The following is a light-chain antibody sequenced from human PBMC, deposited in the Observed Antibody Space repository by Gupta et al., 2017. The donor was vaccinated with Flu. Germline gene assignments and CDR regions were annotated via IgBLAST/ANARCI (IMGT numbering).Light chain of an antibody. J-gene: IGLJ2*01. CDR1: SSNIGAGYD. V-gene: IGLV1-40*01. CDR2: RNN. CDR3: QSYDSSLSGWEV. Sequence: QSVLTQPPSVSGAPGQRVTISCTGRSSNIGAGYDVHWYQQLPGTAPKLLIYRNNNRPSGVPDRFSGSKSGTSASLAITGLQAEDEADYYCQSYDSSLSGWEVFGGGTKLTVL.